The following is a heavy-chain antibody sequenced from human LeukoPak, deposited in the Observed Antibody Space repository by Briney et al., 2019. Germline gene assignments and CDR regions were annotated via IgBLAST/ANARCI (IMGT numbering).Heavy chain of an antibody. CDR3: ARDAVDTANAV. CDR1: GFTFSSYG. D-gene: IGHD5-18*01. V-gene: IGHV3-30*03. Sequence: PGGSLRLSCTASGFTFSSYGMHWVRQAPGKGLEWVAVKSYDGSNKYYADSVKGRFTISRDNAKNTLYLQMNSLRAEDTAVYYCARDAVDTANAVWGQGTTVTVSS. J-gene: IGHJ6*02. CDR2: KSYDGSNK.